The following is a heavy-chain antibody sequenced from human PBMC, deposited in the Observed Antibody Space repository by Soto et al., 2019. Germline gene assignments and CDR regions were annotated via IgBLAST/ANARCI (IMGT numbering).Heavy chain of an antibody. V-gene: IGHV3-66*01. J-gene: IGHJ3*02. CDR3: ARGVPGTYAFDI. D-gene: IGHD3-10*01. Sequence: PGGSLRLSCAASGFTFSTYAMAWVRQAPGKGLEWVSVFNSGGSTYYADSVKGRFTISRDNSENTMYLQMNSLRAEDTAVYYCARGVPGTYAFDIWGQGTMVTVSS. CDR1: GFTFSTYA. CDR2: FNSGGST.